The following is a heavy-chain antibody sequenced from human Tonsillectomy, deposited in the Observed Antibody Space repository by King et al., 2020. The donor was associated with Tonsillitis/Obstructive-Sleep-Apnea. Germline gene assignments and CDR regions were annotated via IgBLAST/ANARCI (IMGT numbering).Heavy chain of an antibody. CDR3: ARGGVYIYGYILY. CDR2: INGDGSST. J-gene: IGHJ4*02. D-gene: IGHD5-18*01. CDR1: GFAFSGYW. Sequence: VQLVESGGGLVQPGGSLRLSCAASGFAFSGYWMYWVRQAPGKGLVWVSHINGDGSSTNYADSVKGRFTISRDNAKSTLYLQMNSLRAEDTAVYYCARGGVYIYGYILYWGQGPLVTVSS. V-gene: IGHV3-74*01.